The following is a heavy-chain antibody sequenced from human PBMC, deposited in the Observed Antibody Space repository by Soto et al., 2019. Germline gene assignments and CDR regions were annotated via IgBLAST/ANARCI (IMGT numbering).Heavy chain of an antibody. CDR1: GFSLSTSGVG. CDR2: IYWDDDK. CDR3: AHRRPRNYDILTGYYTNWFDP. J-gene: IGHJ5*02. V-gene: IGHV2-5*02. D-gene: IGHD3-9*01. Sequence: SGPTLVNPTQTLTLTCTFSGFSLSTSGVGVGWIRQPPGKALEWLALIYWDDDKRYSPSLKSRLTITKDTSKNQVVLTMTNMDPVDTATYYCAHRRPRNYDILTGYYTNWFDPWGQGTLVTVSS.